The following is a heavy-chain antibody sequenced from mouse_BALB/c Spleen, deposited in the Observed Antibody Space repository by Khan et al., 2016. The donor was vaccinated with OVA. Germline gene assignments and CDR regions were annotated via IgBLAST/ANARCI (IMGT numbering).Heavy chain of an antibody. J-gene: IGHJ2*01. Sequence: QVRLQQSGAELVKAGASVKMSCKASGYTFTSYWMHWVKQRLGQGLEWFAETNPTNGRTYYNEKFKSKATLTVDKSSSTAYMLLSGPTSEDSAVYYGARIKEREATYFDYWGQGTTLTVSA. CDR3: ARIKEREATYFDY. D-gene: IGHD1-1*01. CDR1: GYTFTSYW. CDR2: TNPTNGRT. V-gene: IGHV1S81*02.